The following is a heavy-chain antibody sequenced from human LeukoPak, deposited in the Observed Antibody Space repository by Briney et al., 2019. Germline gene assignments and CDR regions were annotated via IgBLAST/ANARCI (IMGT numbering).Heavy chain of an antibody. V-gene: IGHV4-34*01. Sequence: SETLSLTCAVYGGSFSGYHWSWIRQPPGKGLEWIGEINHSGSTNYNPSLKSRVTISVDTSKNQFSLTLNSVTGADTAVYYCARDAVTTRGWFDPWGQGTLVTVSS. CDR1: GGSFSGYH. D-gene: IGHD4-17*01. J-gene: IGHJ5*02. CDR2: INHSGST. CDR3: ARDAVTTRGWFDP.